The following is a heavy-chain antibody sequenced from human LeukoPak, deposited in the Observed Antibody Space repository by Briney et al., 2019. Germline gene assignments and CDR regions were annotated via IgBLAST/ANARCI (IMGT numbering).Heavy chain of an antibody. J-gene: IGHJ4*02. CDR1: GFTFSSYA. CDR3: AKTPYYDSSGYYSHYFDY. V-gene: IGHV3-23*01. D-gene: IGHD3-22*01. Sequence: GGYLRLYCAASGFTFSSYAMSWVRQAPGKGLEWVSTISGSGASTYYADSVKGRFTISRDNFTNTLYLQMNSLRAEDTAVYYCAKTPYYDSSGYYSHYFDYWGQGTLVTVSS. CDR2: ISGSGAST.